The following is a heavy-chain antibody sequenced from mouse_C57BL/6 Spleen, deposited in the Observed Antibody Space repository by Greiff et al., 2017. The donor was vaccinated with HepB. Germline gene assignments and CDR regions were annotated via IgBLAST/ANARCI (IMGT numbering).Heavy chain of an antibody. CDR3: ARDGDSYYFDY. Sequence: EVQLMESGGGLVKPGGSLKLSCAASGFTFSSYAMSWVRQTPEKRLEWVATISDGGSYTYYPDNVKGRFTISRDNAKNNLYLQMSHLKSEDTAMYYCARDGDSYYFDYWGQGTTLTVSS. CDR2: ISDGGSYT. J-gene: IGHJ2*01. CDR1: GFTFSSYA. V-gene: IGHV5-4*01.